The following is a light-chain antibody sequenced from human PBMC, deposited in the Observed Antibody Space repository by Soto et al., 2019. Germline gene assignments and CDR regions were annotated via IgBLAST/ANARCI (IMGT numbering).Light chain of an antibody. CDR1: QSVSGN. CDR3: QQYNNWPLET. CDR2: AAT. V-gene: IGKV3-15*01. J-gene: IGKJ2*01. Sequence: EIVMTQSPAILSVSPGERATLSCRASQSVSGNLAWYQQTPGQPPRLLIYAATTRAPGVPDRFSGSGSGTDFSLTISSLQSEDFAVYYCQQYNNWPLETFGQGTKLEIK.